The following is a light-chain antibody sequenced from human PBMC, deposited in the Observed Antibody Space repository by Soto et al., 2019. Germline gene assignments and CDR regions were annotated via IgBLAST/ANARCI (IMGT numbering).Light chain of an antibody. J-gene: IGKJ5*01. CDR2: DAS. V-gene: IGKV3-11*01. CDR3: QQRSNWPLLT. Sequence: EIVLTQSPGTLSLSPGERVTLSCRASQNVWNKLAWYQQKPGQTPRLLIFDASARATGVPARFSGSGSETDFTLTISSLEPEDFAVYYCQQRSNWPLLTFGQGTRLEIK. CDR1: QNVWNK.